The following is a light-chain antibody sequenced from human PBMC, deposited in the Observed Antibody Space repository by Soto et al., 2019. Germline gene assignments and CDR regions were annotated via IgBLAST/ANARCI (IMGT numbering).Light chain of an antibody. CDR2: GAS. J-gene: IGKJ4*01. V-gene: IGKV3-15*01. Sequence: EIVMTQSPATLSVSPGERATLSCRASQSVSSNLAWYQQKPGQAPRLPVYGASTRAPAIPARFSGSGSGTEFTLTIASLQSEDFGVYYCQRFNRWPLSFGGGTKVDIK. CDR3: QRFNRWPLS. CDR1: QSVSSN.